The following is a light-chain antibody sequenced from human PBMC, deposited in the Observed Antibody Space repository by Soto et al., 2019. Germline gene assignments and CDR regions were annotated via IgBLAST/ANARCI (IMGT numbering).Light chain of an antibody. CDR3: QQYGSSPWT. J-gene: IGKJ1*01. V-gene: IGKV3-20*01. Sequence: EVVLTQSPGTLSLSPGERATLSCRASQAVSSILLAWYQQKPGQAPRLLIYGASSRATGIPDRFSGSGSGTDFTLTISRLEPEDFAVYYCQQYGSSPWTFGQGTKVEIK. CDR2: GAS. CDR1: QAVSSIL.